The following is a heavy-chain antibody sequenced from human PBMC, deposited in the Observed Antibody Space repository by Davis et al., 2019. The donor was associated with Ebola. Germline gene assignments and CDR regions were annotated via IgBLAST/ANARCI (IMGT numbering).Heavy chain of an antibody. CDR1: GFTFSSYG. CDR3: AKVVGVQLWLFDY. J-gene: IGHJ4*02. Sequence: GGSLRLSCAASGFTFSSYGMHWVRQAPGKGLEWVAVISYDGSNKYYADSVKGRFTISRDNSKNTLYLQMNSLRAEDTAVYYCAKVVGVQLWLFDYWGQGTLVTVSS. D-gene: IGHD5-18*01. CDR2: ISYDGSNK. V-gene: IGHV3-30*18.